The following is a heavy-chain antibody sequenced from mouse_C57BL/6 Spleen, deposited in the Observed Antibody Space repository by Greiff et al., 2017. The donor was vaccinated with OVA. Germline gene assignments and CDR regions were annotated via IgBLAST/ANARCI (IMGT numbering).Heavy chain of an antibody. CDR1: GFNIKNTY. CDR3: ARSPLYDYDDYAMDY. D-gene: IGHD2-4*01. CDR2: IDPANGNT. Sequence: EVQLQQSVAELVRPGASVKLSCTASGFNIKNTYMHWVKQRPEQGLEWIGRIDPANGNTKYAPKFQGKATITADPSSNTAYLQLSSLTSEDTAIYYCARSPLYDYDDYAMDYWGQGTSVTVSS. V-gene: IGHV14-3*01. J-gene: IGHJ4*01.